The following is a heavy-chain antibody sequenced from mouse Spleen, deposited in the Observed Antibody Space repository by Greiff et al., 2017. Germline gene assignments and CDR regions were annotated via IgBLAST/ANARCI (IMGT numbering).Heavy chain of an antibody. D-gene: IGHD2-10*02. CDR3: ARLEAYGPFDY. CDR2: IDPSDSET. Sequence: QVHVKQSGPQLVRPGASVKISCKASGYSFTSYWMHWVKQRPGQGLEWIGMIDPSDSETRLNQKFKDKATLTVDKSSSTAYMQLSSPTSGDSAVYYCARLEAYGPFDYWGQGTTLTVSS. V-gene: IGHV1S127*01. J-gene: IGHJ2*01. CDR1: GYSFTSYW.